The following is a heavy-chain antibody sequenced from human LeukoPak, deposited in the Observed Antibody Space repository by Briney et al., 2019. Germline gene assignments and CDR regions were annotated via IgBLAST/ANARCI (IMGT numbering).Heavy chain of an antibody. J-gene: IGHJ4*02. CDR2: VSYDGSNK. CDR3: AREMGSVYFDY. V-gene: IGHV3-33*01. D-gene: IGHD3-10*01. CDR1: GFRFISYG. Sequence: GSLRLSCTASGFRFISYGIHWVRQTPGKGLEWVALVSYDGSNKDYSDSVKGRFTVSRDNSKNTVYLQINSLRAEDTAVYYCAREMGSVYFDYWGQGTLVTVSS.